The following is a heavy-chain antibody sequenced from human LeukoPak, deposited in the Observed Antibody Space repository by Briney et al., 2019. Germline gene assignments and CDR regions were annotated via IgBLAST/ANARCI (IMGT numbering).Heavy chain of an antibody. V-gene: IGHV4-34*01. D-gene: IGHD3-3*01. CDR3: ARHLAPILRLLEWSHFDY. CDR1: GGSFSGYY. CDR2: INHSGST. Sequence: SETLSLTCAVYGGSFSGYYWSCIRQPPGKGLEWIGEINHSGSTYYNPSLKSRVTIFVDTSKNQFSLKLSSVTAADTAVYYCARHLAPILRLLEWSHFDYWGQGTLVTVSS. J-gene: IGHJ4*02.